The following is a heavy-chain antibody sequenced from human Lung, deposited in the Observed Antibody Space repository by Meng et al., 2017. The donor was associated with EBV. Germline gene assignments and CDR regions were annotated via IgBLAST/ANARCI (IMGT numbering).Heavy chain of an antibody. CDR2: IHSSGST. D-gene: IGHD3-10*01. V-gene: IGHV4-31*03. CDR1: GGSISSGGYY. Sequence: QVQLQESGPGLVKPSQTLSLTCTVSGGSISSGGYYWSWIRQHPGKGLEWIGYIHSSGSTYYNPSLRSRLTISVDTSKNQFSLNLSSVTAADTAVYYCANAGRFGESLGDYWGQGILVTVSS. CDR3: ANAGRFGESLGDY. J-gene: IGHJ4*02.